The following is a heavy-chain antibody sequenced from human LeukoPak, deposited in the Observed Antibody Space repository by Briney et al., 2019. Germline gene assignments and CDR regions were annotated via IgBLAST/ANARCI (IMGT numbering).Heavy chain of an antibody. J-gene: IGHJ3*02. Sequence: SSETLSLTCTVSGGSISSYYWSWIRQPPGKGLEWIGYIYYSGSTNYNPSLKSRVTMSVDTSKNQFSLKLSSVSAADAAIYYCARGDFGVLDTFDIWGQGTVVTVSS. CDR3: ARGDFGVLDTFDI. D-gene: IGHD4-17*01. CDR2: IYYSGST. V-gene: IGHV4-59*12. CDR1: GGSISSYY.